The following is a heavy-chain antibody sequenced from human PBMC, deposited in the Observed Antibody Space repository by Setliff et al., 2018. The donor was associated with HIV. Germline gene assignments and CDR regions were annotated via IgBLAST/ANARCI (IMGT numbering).Heavy chain of an antibody. D-gene: IGHD3-16*01. CDR2: AYHSGRT. Sequence: SETLSLTCAVSGYSITSGYSWGWIRQSPGKGLEWIGNAYHSGRTYYNPSLKSRVAMSIDTSKNQFSLRLNSVTAADTAMYYCVHSLLGAPMVDYWGQGTPVTVSS. J-gene: IGHJ4*02. V-gene: IGHV4-38-2*01. CDR1: GYSITSGYS. CDR3: VHSLLGAPMVDY.